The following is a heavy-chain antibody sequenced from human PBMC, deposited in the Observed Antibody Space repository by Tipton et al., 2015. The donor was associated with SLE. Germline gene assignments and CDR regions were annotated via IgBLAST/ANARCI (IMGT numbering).Heavy chain of an antibody. Sequence: TLSLTCAVYGGSFSGYYWSWLRQSPGKGLEWIGEINHSGSTNYNPSLKSRVTIYVDTSKNQFSLKLSSVTAADTAVYYCAGYTSGWYNGPDYWGQGTLVTVSS. J-gene: IGHJ4*02. CDR3: AGYTSGWYNGPDY. CDR2: INHSGST. D-gene: IGHD6-19*01. V-gene: IGHV4-34*01. CDR1: GGSFSGYY.